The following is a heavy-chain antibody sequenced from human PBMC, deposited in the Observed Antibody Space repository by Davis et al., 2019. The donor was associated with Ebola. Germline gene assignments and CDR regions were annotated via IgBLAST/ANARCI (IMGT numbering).Heavy chain of an antibody. V-gene: IGHV3-9*01. J-gene: IGHJ4*02. CDR3: ARGHVMAWGPFDH. D-gene: IGHD1-26*01. CDR1: GFNFDDFA. Sequence: PGGSLRLSCAAPGFNFDDFAMHWVRQRPGKGLEWVAGISWNSDREGYADSVKGRFTIFRDNAKNSLYLQIKTLRPEDAGLYYCARGHVMAWGPFDHWGQGTPVSVSS. CDR2: ISWNSDRE.